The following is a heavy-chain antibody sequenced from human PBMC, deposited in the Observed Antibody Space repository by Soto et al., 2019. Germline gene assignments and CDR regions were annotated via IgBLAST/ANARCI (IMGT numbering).Heavy chain of an antibody. CDR3: AKKVTIYAVDPADY. V-gene: IGHV3-23*01. D-gene: IGHD3-3*01. J-gene: IGHJ4*02. CDR2: TSGSGDDA. Sequence: GGSLRLSCAASGFTFSNYGMSWVRQAPGKGLEWVSVTSGSGDDAYYADSVKGRFTISRDNSKNTLYLQMNSLRAEDTAVYFCAKKVTIYAVDPADYWGQGTQVTVSS. CDR1: GFTFSNYG.